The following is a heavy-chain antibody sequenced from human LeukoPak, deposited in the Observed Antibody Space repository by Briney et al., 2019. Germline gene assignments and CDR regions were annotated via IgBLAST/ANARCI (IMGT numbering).Heavy chain of an antibody. CDR3: ARVQTHRHGVFEY. J-gene: IGHJ4*02. D-gene: IGHD3-10*01. V-gene: IGHV3-74*01. CDR1: GFTFSSYW. Sequence: GGSLRLSCAASGFTFSSYWMHWVRQAPGKGLVWVSRINTDGSSTSYADSVKGRFTISRDNAKNTPYLQMNSLRAEDTAMYYCARVQTHRHGVFEYCGQGTLVIVSS. CDR2: INTDGSST.